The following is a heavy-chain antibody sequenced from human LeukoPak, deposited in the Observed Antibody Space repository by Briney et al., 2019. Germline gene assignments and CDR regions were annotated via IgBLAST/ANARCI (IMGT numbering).Heavy chain of an antibody. CDR1: GFTFSNYI. CDR2: ISTSSSTI. CDR3: ARSRLDV. Sequence: PGGSLRLSCAASGFTFSNYIMNWVRQAPGKRLEWVSYISTSSSTIKYADSVKGRFTVSRDNAKNSMYLQMNSLRDEDTAVYHCARSRLDVWGQGTTVTVSS. V-gene: IGHV3-48*02. J-gene: IGHJ6*02.